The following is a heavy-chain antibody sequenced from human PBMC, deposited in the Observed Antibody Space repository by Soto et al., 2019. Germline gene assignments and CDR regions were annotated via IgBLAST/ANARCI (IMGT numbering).Heavy chain of an antibody. V-gene: IGHV3-23*01. CDR3: SKGGRGYSYDYFDY. Sequence: EVQLLESGGGLVQPGGSLRLSCAASGFTFSSYAMSWVRQAPGKGLEWVSAISGSGGSTYYADSVKGRFTISRDNSKNTLYLQLNGRRAEAQAVYYCSKGGRGYSYDYFDYWGQGTLVTVSS. CDR2: ISGSGGST. D-gene: IGHD5-18*01. J-gene: IGHJ4*02. CDR1: GFTFSSYA.